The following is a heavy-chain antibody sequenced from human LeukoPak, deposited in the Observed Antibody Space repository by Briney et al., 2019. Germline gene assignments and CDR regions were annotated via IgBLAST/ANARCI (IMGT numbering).Heavy chain of an antibody. CDR2: INTDGSST. CDR3: AREYSVEAFDI. Sequence: GGSLRLSCAASGFTFSSYWMHWVRQAPGKGLVWVSRINTDGSSTSYADSVKGRFTISRDNAKNTLYLQMNSLRAEDTAVYYCAREYSVEAFDIWSQGTMVTVSS. CDR1: GFTFSSYW. J-gene: IGHJ3*02. D-gene: IGHD2-15*01. V-gene: IGHV3-74*01.